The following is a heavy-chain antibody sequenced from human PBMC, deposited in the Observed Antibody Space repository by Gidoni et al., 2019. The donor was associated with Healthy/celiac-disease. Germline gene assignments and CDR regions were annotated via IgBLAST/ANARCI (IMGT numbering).Heavy chain of an antibody. CDR2: ISYSGST. V-gene: IGHV4-59*01. D-gene: IGHD3-3*01. CDR1: GCSLSSYY. J-gene: IGHJ6*02. Sequence: QVQLQESGPGLVKPSETLSLTCTVSGCSLSSYYWSWIRQPPGKGLEWIAYISYSGSTNYNPSLKSRVTISVDTSNNQFSLKLSSVTAADTAVYYCARVWDFWSGSSTGRGMDVWGQGTTVTVSS. CDR3: ARVWDFWSGSSTGRGMDV.